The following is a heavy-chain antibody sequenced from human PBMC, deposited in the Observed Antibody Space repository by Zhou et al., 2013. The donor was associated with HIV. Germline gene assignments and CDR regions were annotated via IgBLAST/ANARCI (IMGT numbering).Heavy chain of an antibody. J-gene: IGHJ6*03. Sequence: QVQLVQSGAEVKKPGSSVKVSCKASGGTFSSYAISWVRQAPGQGLEWMGGIIPIFGTANYAQKFQGRVTITTDESTSTAYMELSSLRSEDTAVYYCARGSLVSLVRGARSLYYYMDVWGQRGPRVTVSS. CDR1: GGTFSSYA. V-gene: IGHV1-69*05. CDR3: ARGSLVSLVRGARSLYYYMDV. D-gene: IGHD3-10*01. CDR2: IIPIFGTA.